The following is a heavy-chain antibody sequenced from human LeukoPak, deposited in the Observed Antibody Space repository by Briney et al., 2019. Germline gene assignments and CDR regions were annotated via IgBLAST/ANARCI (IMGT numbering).Heavy chain of an antibody. D-gene: IGHD5-12*01. V-gene: IGHV3-15*01. CDR2: IKSKTDGGTT. Sequence: PGGSLRLSCAASGFTFSNAWMSWVRQAPGKGGEWVGRIKSKTDGGTTDYAAPVKGRFTISRDDSKNTMYLQMNSLKTEDTAVYYCTTSNVAERSRFGYWGQGTLVTVSS. J-gene: IGHJ4*02. CDR1: GFTFSNAW. CDR3: TTSNVAERSRFGY.